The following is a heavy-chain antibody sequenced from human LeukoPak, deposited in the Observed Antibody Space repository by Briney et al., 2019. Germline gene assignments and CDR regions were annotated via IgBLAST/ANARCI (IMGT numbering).Heavy chain of an antibody. D-gene: IGHD6-13*01. CDR1: GFTFSSYS. CDR3: ARARVRSSSPFFWGY. CDR2: ISSSSSYI. Sequence: GGSLRLSCAASGFTFSSYSMNWVRQAPGKGLEWVSSISSSSSYIYYADSVKGRFTISRDNAKNSLYLQMNSLRAEDTAVYYCARARVRSSSPFFWGYWGQGTLVTVSS. J-gene: IGHJ4*02. V-gene: IGHV3-21*01.